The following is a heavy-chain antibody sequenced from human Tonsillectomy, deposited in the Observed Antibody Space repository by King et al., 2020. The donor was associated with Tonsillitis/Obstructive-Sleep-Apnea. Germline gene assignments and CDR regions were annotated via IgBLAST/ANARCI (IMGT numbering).Heavy chain of an antibody. J-gene: IGHJ4*02. CDR3: TTDLGATVTTRRTDY. Sequence: VQLVESGGGLVKPGGSLRLSCAASGFTFNNAWMSWVRQAPGKGLEWVGRIKSKTDGGTTDYAAPVKGRFTISRDDSKNTLYLQMNSLKTEDTAVYYCTTDLGATVTTRRTDYWGQGTLVTVSS. CDR1: GFTFNNAW. D-gene: IGHD4-17*01. V-gene: IGHV3-15*01. CDR2: IKSKTDGGTT.